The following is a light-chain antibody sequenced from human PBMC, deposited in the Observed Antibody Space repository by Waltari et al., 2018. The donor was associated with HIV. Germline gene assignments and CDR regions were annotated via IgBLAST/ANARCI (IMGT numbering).Light chain of an antibody. CDR3: HHYNNWRET. CDR2: GTS. V-gene: IGKV3-15*01. Sequence: ELLMLQSPATLFVSPGERATPSCRASQSDNSNLAWYHQKPGQTPRLLIYGTSTRATEIPARFSGGGSGTEFTLTISSLQSEDVAVYYCHHYNNWRETFGQGTKVEIK. J-gene: IGKJ1*01. CDR1: QSDNSN.